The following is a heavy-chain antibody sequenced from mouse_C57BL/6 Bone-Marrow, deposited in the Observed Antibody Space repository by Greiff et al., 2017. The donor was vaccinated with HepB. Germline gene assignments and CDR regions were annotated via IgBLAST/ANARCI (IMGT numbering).Heavy chain of an antibody. D-gene: IGHD1-1*01. V-gene: IGHV1-76*01. Sequence: QVHVKQSGAELVRPGASVKLSCKASGYTFTDYYINWVKQRPGQGLEWIARIYPGSGNTYYNEKFKGKATLTAEKSSSTAYMQLSSLTSEDSAVYFCARTEGYYGFDYWGQGTTLTVSS. J-gene: IGHJ2*01. CDR2: IYPGSGNT. CDR3: ARTEGYYGFDY. CDR1: GYTFTDYY.